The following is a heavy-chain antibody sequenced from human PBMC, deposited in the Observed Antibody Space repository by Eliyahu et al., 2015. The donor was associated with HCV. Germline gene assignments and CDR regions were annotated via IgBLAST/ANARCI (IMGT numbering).Heavy chain of an antibody. D-gene: IGHD6-13*01. CDR1: GFTFSSYS. CDR3: ARDDRHSSRSLDY. J-gene: IGHJ4*02. V-gene: IGHV3-21*01. Sequence: EVQLVESGGGLVKPGGSLRLSCAASGFTFSSYSMNWVRQAPGKGLEWVSSISSSSSYIYYADSVKGRFTISRDNAKNSLYLQMNSLRAEDTAVYYCARDDRHSSRSLDYWGQGTLVTVSS. CDR2: ISSSSSYI.